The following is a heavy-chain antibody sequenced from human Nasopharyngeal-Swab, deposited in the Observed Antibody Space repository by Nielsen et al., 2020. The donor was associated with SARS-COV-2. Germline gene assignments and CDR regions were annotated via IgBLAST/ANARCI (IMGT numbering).Heavy chain of an antibody. CDR2: INWNSGRK. V-gene: IGHV3-9*01. Sequence: SLKISCAASGFTFDDYTMHWVRQAPGKGLEWVSGINWNSGRKGYADSVKGRFTISRDNARNSLYLQMNSLTPDDTALYYCTKGRADYSNPSFDNWGQGTLVTVSS. CDR3: TKGRADYSNPSFDN. J-gene: IGHJ4*02. D-gene: IGHD4-11*01. CDR1: GFTFDDYT.